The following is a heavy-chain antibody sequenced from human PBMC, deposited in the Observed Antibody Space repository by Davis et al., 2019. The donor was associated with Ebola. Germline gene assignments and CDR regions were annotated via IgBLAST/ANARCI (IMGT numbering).Heavy chain of an antibody. V-gene: IGHV1-8*01. J-gene: IGHJ2*01. Sequence: AASVKVSCKASGYTFTSYDINWVRQATGQGLEWMGWMNPNSGNTGYAQKFQGRVTMTRNTSISTAYMELSSLRSEDTAVYYRARASSSGWYVDFDLWGRGTLVTVSS. D-gene: IGHD6-19*01. CDR1: GYTFTSYD. CDR3: ARASSSGWYVDFDL. CDR2: MNPNSGNT.